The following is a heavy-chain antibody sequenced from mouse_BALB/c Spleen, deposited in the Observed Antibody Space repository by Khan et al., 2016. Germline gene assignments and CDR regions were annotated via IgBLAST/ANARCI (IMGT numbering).Heavy chain of an antibody. V-gene: IGHV1-80*01. Sequence: QVQLQQSGAELVRPGSSVKISCKASGYAFSSYWMNWVKQRPGQGLEWIGQIYPGDGDTNYNGKFKGKATLTADKYSSTAYMQLSSLTSEDSAVYFCARSKRHDYDYFDYWGQGTTLTVSS. CDR2: IYPGDGDT. D-gene: IGHD1-2*01. CDR1: GYAFSSYW. CDR3: ARSKRHDYDYFDY. J-gene: IGHJ2*01.